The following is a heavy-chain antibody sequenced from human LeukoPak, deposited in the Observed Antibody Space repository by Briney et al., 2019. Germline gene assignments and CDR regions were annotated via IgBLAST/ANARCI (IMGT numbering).Heavy chain of an antibody. CDR2: ISSSSGTI. Sequence: GGSLRLSCAASGFTFSIYSMNWVRQAPGKGLEWVSYISSSSGTIYYADSVKGRFTISRDNAKNSLYLQVNSLRPEDTAVYYCARGLNSGVGPAAYWGQGTLVTVSS. D-gene: IGHD6-13*01. CDR1: GFTFSIYS. CDR3: ARGLNSGVGPAAY. V-gene: IGHV3-48*01. J-gene: IGHJ4*02.